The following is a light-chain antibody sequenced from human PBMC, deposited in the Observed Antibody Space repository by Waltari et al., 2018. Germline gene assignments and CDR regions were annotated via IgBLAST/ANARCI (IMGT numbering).Light chain of an antibody. Sequence: IQLTQSPSSLSASVGDTVTITCRASQGISTYLAWLQQKPGRAPKVLIFEASTLQSGVPSRFSGSGSGIDFTLTISSLQPEDVATYYCQQFHDYPWTFGQGTKVEIK. J-gene: IGKJ1*01. CDR3: QQFHDYPWT. CDR2: EAS. CDR1: QGISTY. V-gene: IGKV1-9*01.